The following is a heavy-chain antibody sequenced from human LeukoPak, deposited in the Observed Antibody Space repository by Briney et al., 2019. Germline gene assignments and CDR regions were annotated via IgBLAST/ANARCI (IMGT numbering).Heavy chain of an antibody. CDR3: ARGPDNYCSGGSCYSRAYYYYMDV. CDR2: ISSSGSTI. V-gene: IGHV3-48*03. D-gene: IGHD2-15*01. CDR1: GFTFSSYE. J-gene: IGHJ6*03. Sequence: GGSLRLSCAASGFTFSSYEMNWVRQAPGKGLEWVSYISSSGSTIYYADSMKGRFTISRDNAKNSLYLQMNSLRAEDTAVYYCARGPDNYCSGGSCYSRAYYYYMDVWGKGTTVTVSS.